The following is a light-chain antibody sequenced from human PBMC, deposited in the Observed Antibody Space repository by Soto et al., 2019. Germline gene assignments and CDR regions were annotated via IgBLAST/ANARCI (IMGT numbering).Light chain of an antibody. V-gene: IGKV1-27*01. J-gene: IGKJ4*01. CDR2: SAS. CDR1: QAISNN. CDR3: QQYDSAPFI. Sequence: DIQLTQSPSSLSASIGERVTITCRASQAISNNLAWYQQKPGKVPTLLIYSASTWQSGVPSRFSGTRSGSDFTLTISGLQPEDFATYYCQQYDSAPFIFGGGTKVEIK.